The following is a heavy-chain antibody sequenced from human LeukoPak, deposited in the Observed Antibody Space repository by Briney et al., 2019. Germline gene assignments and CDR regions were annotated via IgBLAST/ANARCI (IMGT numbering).Heavy chain of an antibody. CDR1: GFTFDDYA. CDR2: ISWNSGSI. Sequence: GGSLRLSCAASGFTFDDYAMHWVRQAPGKGLEWVSGISWNSGSIGYADSVKGRFTISRDNAKNSLYLQMNSLRAADTALYYCAKDSSTSYDYWYFDLWGRGTLVTVSS. D-gene: IGHD2-2*01. J-gene: IGHJ2*01. CDR3: AKDSSTSYDYWYFDL. V-gene: IGHV3-9*01.